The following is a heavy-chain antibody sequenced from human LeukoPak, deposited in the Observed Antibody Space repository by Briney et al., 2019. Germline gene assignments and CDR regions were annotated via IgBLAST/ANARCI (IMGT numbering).Heavy chain of an antibody. J-gene: IGHJ4*02. CDR2: ISSNGGST. D-gene: IGHD2-2*01. CDR3: ARGPSNYFDY. V-gene: IGHV3-64*01. CDR1: GFTFSSYA. Sequence: PGGSLRLSCAASGFTFSSYAMHWVRQAPGKGLEYVSAISSNGGSTYYANSVKGRFTISRDNSKNTLYLQMGSLRAEDMAVYYCARGPSNYFDYWGQGTLVTVSS.